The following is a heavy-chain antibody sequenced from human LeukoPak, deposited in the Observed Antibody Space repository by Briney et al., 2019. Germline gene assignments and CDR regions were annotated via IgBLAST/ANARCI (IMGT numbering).Heavy chain of an antibody. Sequence: GGSLRLSCAASGFTFSTYAMHWVRQAPGKGLEWMAIISYDGGSTSYADSVKGRFTISRDNSKNTLYLQMSSLRTVDTAVYYCAKIEGSASYYFDYWGQGTLVTVSS. CDR2: ISYDGGST. CDR1: GFTFSTYA. V-gene: IGHV3-30*18. D-gene: IGHD6-6*01. CDR3: AKIEGSASYYFDY. J-gene: IGHJ4*02.